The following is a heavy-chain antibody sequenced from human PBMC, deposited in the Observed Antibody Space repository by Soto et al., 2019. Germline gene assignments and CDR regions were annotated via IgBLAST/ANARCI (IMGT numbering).Heavy chain of an antibody. Sequence: PSETLSLTCTVSGGSISSYYWSWIRQPPGKGLEWIGYIYYSGSTNYNPSLKSRVTISVDTSKNQFSLKLSSVTAADTAVYYCARDLSPAGHFDYWGQGTLVTVSS. CDR3: ARDLSPAGHFDY. J-gene: IGHJ4*02. CDR2: IYYSGST. D-gene: IGHD3-10*01. CDR1: GGSISSYY. V-gene: IGHV4-59*01.